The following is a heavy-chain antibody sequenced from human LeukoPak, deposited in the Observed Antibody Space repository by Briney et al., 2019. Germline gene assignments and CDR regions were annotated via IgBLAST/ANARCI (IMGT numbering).Heavy chain of an antibody. V-gene: IGHV3-74*01. CDR1: GFTFSDYW. Sequence: GGSLRLSCAASGFTFSDYWLHWVRQAPGKGLVWVSRINTDGSTINYAGSVKGRFTISRDDAKNSLYLQMNSLRAEDTAVYYCARGLDNYGSGSSDWGQGTLVTVSS. J-gene: IGHJ4*02. D-gene: IGHD3-10*01. CDR3: ARGLDNYGSGSSD. CDR2: INTDGSTI.